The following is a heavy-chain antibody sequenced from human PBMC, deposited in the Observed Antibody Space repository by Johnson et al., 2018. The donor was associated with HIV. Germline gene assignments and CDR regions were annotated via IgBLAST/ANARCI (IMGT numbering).Heavy chain of an antibody. J-gene: IGHJ3*02. D-gene: IGHD3-3*01. CDR2: IKSKTDGGTT. CDR3: ADFWSRI. Sequence: VQLVESGGGLVQPGGSLRLSCAASGFTLSSNSMNWVRQAPGKGLEWVGRIKSKTDGGTTDYAAPVKGRFTISRDDSKNTLYLQMNSLKTEDTAVYYCADFWSRIWGQGTMVTVSS. CDR1: GFTLSSNS. V-gene: IGHV3-15*01.